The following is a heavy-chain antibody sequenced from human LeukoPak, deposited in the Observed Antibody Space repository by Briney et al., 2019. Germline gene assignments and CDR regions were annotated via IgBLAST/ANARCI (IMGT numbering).Heavy chain of an antibody. CDR3: ARDRRYCRSGSCYDGDHFDY. CDR2: ISYDGSNK. D-gene: IGHD2-2*01. J-gene: IGHJ4*02. Sequence: GGSLRLSCAASGFTFSSYAMHWVRQAPGKGLEWVAVISYDGSNKYYADSVKGRFTISRDNSKNTLYLQMNSLRAEDTAVYYCARDRRYCRSGSCYDGDHFDYWGQGTLVTVSS. CDR1: GFTFSSYA. V-gene: IGHV3-30-3*01.